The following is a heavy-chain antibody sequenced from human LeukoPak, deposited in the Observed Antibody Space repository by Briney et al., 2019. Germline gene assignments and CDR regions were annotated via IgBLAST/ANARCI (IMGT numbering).Heavy chain of an antibody. CDR2: INPNSGGT. J-gene: IGHJ4*02. V-gene: IGHV1-2*04. CDR3: ARSKAVAGTADY. CDR1: GYTFTGYY. Sequence: GASVKVSCKAPGYTFTGYYMHWVRQAPGQGLEWMGWINPNSGGTNYAQKFQGWVTMTRDTSISTAYMELSRLRSDDTAVYYCARSKAVAGTADYWGQGTLVTVSS. D-gene: IGHD6-19*01.